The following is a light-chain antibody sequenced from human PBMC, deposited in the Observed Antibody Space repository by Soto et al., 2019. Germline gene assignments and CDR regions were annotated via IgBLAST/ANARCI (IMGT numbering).Light chain of an antibody. Sequence: EIVLTQSPATLSLSPGERATLXCRASQSVSSYLAWYQQKPGQAPRLLIYDASNRATGIPARFSGSGSGTDFTLTISSLEPEDFAVYYCQQRSNWPWTFGQGTKVDIK. CDR2: DAS. CDR3: QQRSNWPWT. CDR1: QSVSSY. J-gene: IGKJ1*01. V-gene: IGKV3-11*01.